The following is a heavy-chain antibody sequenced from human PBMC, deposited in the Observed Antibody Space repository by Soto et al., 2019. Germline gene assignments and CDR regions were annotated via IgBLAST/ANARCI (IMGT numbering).Heavy chain of an antibody. J-gene: IGHJ2*01. CDR2: ISSSSSNI. Sequence: EVQLVESGGGLVKPGGSLRLSCAASGFTFSSYSMNWVRQAPGKGLEWVSSISSSSSNIYYADAVKGRFTMSRDNAKNLVYLEMNSLRAEDTAVYYCAGEGGRRGGGYFDLWGRGTLVTVSS. V-gene: IGHV3-21*06. CDR3: AGEGGRRGGGYFDL. CDR1: GFTFSSYS. D-gene: IGHD3-16*01.